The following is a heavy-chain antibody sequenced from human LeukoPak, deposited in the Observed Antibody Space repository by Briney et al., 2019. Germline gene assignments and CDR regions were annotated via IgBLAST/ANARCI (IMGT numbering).Heavy chain of an antibody. V-gene: IGHV4-61*02. CDR3: ARCAYCSGTSCCLGAFDY. Sequence: PSQTLSLTCTVSGGSISSGSYYWSWIRQPAGKGLEWIGRIHTSGSTNYNPSLKSRVTISVDTSKNQFSLKLSSVTAADTAVYYCARCAYCSGTSCCLGAFDYWGQGTLVTVSS. J-gene: IGHJ4*02. CDR2: IHTSGST. CDR1: GGSISSGSYY. D-gene: IGHD2-2*01.